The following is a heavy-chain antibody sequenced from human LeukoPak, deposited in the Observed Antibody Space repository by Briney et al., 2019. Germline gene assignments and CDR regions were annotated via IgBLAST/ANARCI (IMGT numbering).Heavy chain of an antibody. CDR2: IGTAGDI. V-gene: IGHV3-13*01. CDR1: GFTFSNYD. J-gene: IGHJ5*02. Sequence: GGSLRLSCAASGFTFSNYDMHWVRQATGKGLEWVSGIGTAGDIYYPGSVKGRFTISRENAKNSLYLQMNSLRAEDTAVYYCARDGGPLALNNWFDPWGQGTLVTVSS. D-gene: IGHD3-3*02. CDR3: ARDGGPLALNNWFDP.